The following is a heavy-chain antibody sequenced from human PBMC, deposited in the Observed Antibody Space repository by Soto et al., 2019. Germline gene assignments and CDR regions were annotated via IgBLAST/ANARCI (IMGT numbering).Heavy chain of an antibody. CDR3: ARRSAGDYYYYYYMDV. CDR1: GFTFSSYS. V-gene: IGHV3-48*01. Sequence: GGSLRLSCAASGFTFSSYSMNWVRQAPGKGLEWVSYISSSSTIYYADSVKGRFTISRDNAENSLYLQMNSLRAEDTAVYYCARRSAGDYYYYYYMDVWGKGTTVTVSS. CDR2: ISSSSTI. J-gene: IGHJ6*03.